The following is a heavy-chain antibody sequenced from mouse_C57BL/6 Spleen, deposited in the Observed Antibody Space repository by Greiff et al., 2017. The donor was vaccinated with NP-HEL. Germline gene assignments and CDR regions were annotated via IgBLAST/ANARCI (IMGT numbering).Heavy chain of an antibody. CDR2: IDPANGNT. Sequence: EVQLQQPGTELVKPGASVKLSCKASGYTFTSYWMHWVKQRPGQGLEWIGRIDPANGNTKYAPKFQGKATITADTSSNTAYLQLSSLTSEDTAIYYCARDPLYEGYFDVWGTGTTVTVSS. CDR1: GYTFTSYW. V-gene: IGHV14-3*01. CDR3: ARDPLYEGYFDV. J-gene: IGHJ1*03. D-gene: IGHD1-1*01.